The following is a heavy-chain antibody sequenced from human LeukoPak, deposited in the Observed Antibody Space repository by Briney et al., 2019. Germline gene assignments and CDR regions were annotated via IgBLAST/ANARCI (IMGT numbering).Heavy chain of an antibody. CDR2: INPNSGGT. CDR1: GYTFTGYY. D-gene: IGHD3-3*01. Sequence: GASVKVSCKASGYTFTGYYMHWVRQAPGQGLEWMGWINPNSGGTNYAQKFQGRVTMARDTSISTAYMELSRLRSDDTAVYYCARPPSRVGTIFGVVITPPDYWGQGTLVTVSS. V-gene: IGHV1-2*02. CDR3: ARPPSRVGTIFGVVITPPDY. J-gene: IGHJ4*02.